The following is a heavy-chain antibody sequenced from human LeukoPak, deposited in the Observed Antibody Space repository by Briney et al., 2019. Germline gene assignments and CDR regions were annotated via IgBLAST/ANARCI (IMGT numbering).Heavy chain of an antibody. V-gene: IGHV3-23*01. CDR2: LSGSGSTT. CDR1: GFTFSSDG. J-gene: IGHJ4*02. D-gene: IGHD6-13*01. Sequence: GGSLRLSCAASGFTFSSDGMSWVRQAPGKGLEWVSALSGSGSTTYYADSVKGRFTISRDNSKNTLFLEMNSLRVEDTAVYYCAKAGYTSSWPLDYWGQGTQVTVSS. CDR3: AKAGYTSSWPLDY.